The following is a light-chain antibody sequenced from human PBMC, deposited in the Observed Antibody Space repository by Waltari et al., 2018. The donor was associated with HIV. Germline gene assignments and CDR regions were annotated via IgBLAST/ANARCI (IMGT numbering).Light chain of an antibody. Sequence: QSALTQPPSASGSPGQSVTLSCTGSNNDIGSYDYVSWYQVHPGKAPKIVFSEVTKRPPGVAGRFSGSKSANTAFLAVAGLQAEDDGDDYCIAFGGRDGVYVLFGGGTRLTVL. V-gene: IGLV2-8*01. CDR1: NNDIGSYDY. J-gene: IGLJ2*01. CDR2: EVT. CDR3: IAFGGRDGVYVL.